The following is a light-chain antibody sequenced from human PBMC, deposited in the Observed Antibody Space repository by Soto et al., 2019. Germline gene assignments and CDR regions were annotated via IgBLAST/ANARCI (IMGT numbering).Light chain of an antibody. V-gene: IGLV2-14*01. Sequence: QSVLTQPASVSGSPGQSSTISCTGTISDVGGYSYVSWYQQHPGKAPKLIIYEVNYRPSGVSNRFSGSKSGNTASLTISGLQAEDEADYYCSSFTSTSTYVFGTGTKVTVL. J-gene: IGLJ1*01. CDR3: SSFTSTSTYV. CDR2: EVN. CDR1: ISDVGGYSY.